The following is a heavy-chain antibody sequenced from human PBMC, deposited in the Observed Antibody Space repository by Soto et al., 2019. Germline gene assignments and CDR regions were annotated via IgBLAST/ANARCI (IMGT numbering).Heavy chain of an antibody. V-gene: IGHV5-51*01. D-gene: IGHD1-1*01. Sequence: PGESLKISCKGSGYSFTSYWIGWVRQMPGKGLEWMGIIYPGDSDTRYSPSFQGQVTISADKSISTAYLQWSSLKASDTAMYYCARHGLLGTTHYYYYGMDVWGQGTTVTVSS. CDR2: IYPGDSDT. J-gene: IGHJ6*02. CDR1: GYSFTSYW. CDR3: ARHGLLGTTHYYYYGMDV.